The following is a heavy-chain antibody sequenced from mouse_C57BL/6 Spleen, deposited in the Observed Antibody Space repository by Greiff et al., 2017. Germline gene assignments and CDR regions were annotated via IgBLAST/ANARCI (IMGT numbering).Heavy chain of an antibody. CDR2: IFPGVGGT. CDR3: ARSRWCNGYAFDY. Sequence: QVPLQHSGPELVKPGASVKISCKASGYAFSSSWMHWVKQRPGKGLEWIGRIFPGVGGTTNNGKFKGKATLTADKYASTAYMQISILTSEDSAVYFCARSRWCNGYAFDYWGQGTTLTVSS. J-gene: IGHJ2*01. V-gene: IGHV1-82*01. D-gene: IGHD2-2*01. CDR1: GYAFSSSW.